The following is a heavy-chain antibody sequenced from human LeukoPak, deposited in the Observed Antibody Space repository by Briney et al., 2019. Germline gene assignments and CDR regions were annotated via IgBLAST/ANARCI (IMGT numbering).Heavy chain of an antibody. CDR1: GGSINNYY. CDR3: ARGGRSASAYYYMDV. D-gene: IGHD2-2*01. J-gene: IGHJ6*03. V-gene: IGHV4-59*12. CDR2: IYYSGST. Sequence: SETLSLTCSVSGGSINNYYWSWIRQPPGRGLERIGYIYYSGSTSYNPSLKSRLTISVDTSNNQFSLKLRSVTAADTGVYFCARGGRSASAYYYMDVWGRGTTVTVSS.